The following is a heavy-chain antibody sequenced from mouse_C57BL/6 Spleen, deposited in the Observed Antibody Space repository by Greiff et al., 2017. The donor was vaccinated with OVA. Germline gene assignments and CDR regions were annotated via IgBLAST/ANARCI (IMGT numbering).Heavy chain of an antibody. Sequence: QVQLQQPGAELVKPGASVKLSCKASGYTFTSYWMHWVKQRPGQGLEWIGMIHPNSGSTNYNEKLKSKATLTVDKSSSTAYMQLSSLTSEDSAVYYCARTGTSWYFDVWGTGTTVTVSS. CDR1: GYTFTSYW. CDR3: ARTGTSWYFDV. J-gene: IGHJ1*03. V-gene: IGHV1-64*01. CDR2: IHPNSGST. D-gene: IGHD4-1*01.